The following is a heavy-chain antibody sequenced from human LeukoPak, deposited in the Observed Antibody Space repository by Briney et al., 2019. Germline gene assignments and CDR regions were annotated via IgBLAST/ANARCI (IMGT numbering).Heavy chain of an antibody. V-gene: IGHV1-18*01. J-gene: IGHJ3*02. CDR3: ARTHGDYQPDGFDI. D-gene: IGHD4-17*01. CDR2: ISAYNGDT. Sequence: ASVKVSCKASGGTFSSYAINWVRQAPGQGLEWMGRISAYNGDTNYEQKFQDRVTMTTDTSTSTAYMELRSLRSDDTAVYYCARTHGDYQPDGFDIWGQGTMVTVSS. CDR1: GGTFSSYA.